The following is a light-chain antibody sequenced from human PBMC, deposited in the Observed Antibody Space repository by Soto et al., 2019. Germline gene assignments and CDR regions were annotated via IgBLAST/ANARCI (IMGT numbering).Light chain of an antibody. V-gene: IGLV2-14*01. Sequence: SALTQPASVSGSPGQSITISCTGTSSDVGGYNYVSWYQQPPGKAPKLMIYDVSNRPSGVSNCFSGSKSGNTASLTISGLQAEDEAAFYGSSETSSSTSEDFGTGNKVTVL. CDR1: SSDVGGYNY. J-gene: IGLJ1*01. CDR3: SSETSSSTSED. CDR2: DVS.